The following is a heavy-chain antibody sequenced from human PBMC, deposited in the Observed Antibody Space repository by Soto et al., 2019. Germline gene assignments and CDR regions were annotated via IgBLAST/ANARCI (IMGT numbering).Heavy chain of an antibody. Sequence: SETLSLTCTVSGGSISSSSYYWGWIRQPPGKGLEWIGSIYYSGSTYNNPSLKSRVTISVDTSKNQFSLKLSSVTAADTAVYYCARHGDSSEDFQHWGQGTLVTVSS. CDR2: IYYSGST. J-gene: IGHJ1*01. CDR1: GGSISSSSYY. D-gene: IGHD3-22*01. V-gene: IGHV4-39*01. CDR3: ARHGDSSEDFQH.